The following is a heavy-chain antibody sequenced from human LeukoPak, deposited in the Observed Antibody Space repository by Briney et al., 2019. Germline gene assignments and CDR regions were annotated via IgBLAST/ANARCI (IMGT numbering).Heavy chain of an antibody. Sequence: SETLSLTCAVFGGSFSGFHWTWIRQPPGKGLEWIGEINHSGSTNYNPSLKSRVTISVDTSKNQFSLKLNSVTAADTAVYYCARVARCTGCFDVDYWGQGTLVTVSS. D-gene: IGHD2-2*01. CDR3: ARVARCTGCFDVDY. J-gene: IGHJ4*02. V-gene: IGHV4-34*01. CDR2: INHSGST. CDR1: GGSFSGFH.